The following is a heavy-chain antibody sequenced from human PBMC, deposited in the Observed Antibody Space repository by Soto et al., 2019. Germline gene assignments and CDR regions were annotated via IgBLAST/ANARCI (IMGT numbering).Heavy chain of an antibody. J-gene: IGHJ5*02. Sequence: PSETLSLTCTVSGGSISSYYWSLIRQPPGKGLEWIGYIYYSGSTNYNPSLKSRVTISVDTSKNQFSLKLSSVTAADTAVYYCARGVVAQATIVGPDRWFDPWGQGTLVTVSS. CDR2: IYYSGST. CDR3: ARGVVAQATIVGPDRWFDP. D-gene: IGHD1-26*01. V-gene: IGHV4-59*01. CDR1: GGSISSYY.